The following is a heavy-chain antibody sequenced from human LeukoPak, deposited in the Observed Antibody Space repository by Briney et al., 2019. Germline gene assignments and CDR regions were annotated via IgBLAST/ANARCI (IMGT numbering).Heavy chain of an antibody. J-gene: IGHJ3*02. CDR1: GFTFSSYA. Sequence: PGGSLRLSCAASGFTFSSYAMHWVRQAPGEGLEWVAVISYDGSNKYYADSVKGRFTISRDNSKNTLYLQMNSLRAEDTAVYYCASLTYYDILTGWNAFDIWGQGTMVTVSS. CDR2: ISYDGSNK. D-gene: IGHD3-9*01. CDR3: ASLTYYDILTGWNAFDI. V-gene: IGHV3-30-3*01.